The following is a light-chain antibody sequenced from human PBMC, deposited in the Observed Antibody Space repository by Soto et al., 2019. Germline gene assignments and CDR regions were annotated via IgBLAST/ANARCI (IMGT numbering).Light chain of an antibody. Sequence: DLQLTQSPPTLSASVGDRVSITCRASQSITNRLAWYQQKPGKAPNLLIYKASSLESGVPSRFSGSGSGTEFTLTIRGLQPDDFATYYCQQYDTYPSFGPGTRVDIK. CDR1: QSITNR. V-gene: IGKV1-5*03. J-gene: IGKJ3*01. CDR2: KAS. CDR3: QQYDTYPS.